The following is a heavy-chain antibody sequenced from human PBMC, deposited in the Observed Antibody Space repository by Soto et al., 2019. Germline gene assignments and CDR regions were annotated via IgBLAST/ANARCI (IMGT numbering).Heavy chain of an antibody. J-gene: IGHJ6*02. CDR3: ARHPRGSYYDYYYYGMDV. CDR2: IYYSGST. Sequence: SETLFLTCTVSGGSISSSSYYWGWIRQPPGKGLEWIGSIYYSGSTYYNPSLKSRVTISVDTSKNQFSLKLSSVTAADTAVYYCARHPRGSYYDYYYYGMDVWGQGTTVTVSS. V-gene: IGHV4-39*01. CDR1: GGSISSSSYY. D-gene: IGHD1-26*01.